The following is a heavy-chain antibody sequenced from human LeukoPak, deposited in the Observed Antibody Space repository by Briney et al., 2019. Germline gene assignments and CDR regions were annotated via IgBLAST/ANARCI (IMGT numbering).Heavy chain of an antibody. Sequence: SETLSLTCAVSGGSISSGGYSWRWIRQPPGKGLEWIGYIYHSGSTYYNPSLKSRVTISVDRSKNQFSLKLSSVTAADTAVYYCARAGYSYGSDVWGQGTMVTVSS. J-gene: IGHJ3*01. CDR2: IYHSGST. D-gene: IGHD5-18*01. CDR1: GGSISSGGYS. V-gene: IGHV4-30-2*01. CDR3: ARAGYSYGSDV.